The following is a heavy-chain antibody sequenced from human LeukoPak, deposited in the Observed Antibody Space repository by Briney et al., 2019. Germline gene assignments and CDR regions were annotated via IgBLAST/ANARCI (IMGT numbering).Heavy chain of an antibody. CDR2: INPSGGST. V-gene: IGHV1-46*01. CDR3: ARGARAYYYDSSGGIVGWFDP. Sequence: ASVKVSCKASGYTFTSYYMHWVRQAPGQGLEWMGIINPSGGSTSYAQKFQGRVTMTRDTSTSTVYMELSSLRSEDTAVYYCARGARAYYYDSSGGIVGWFDPWGQGTLVTVSS. J-gene: IGHJ5*02. D-gene: IGHD3-22*01. CDR1: GYTFTSYY.